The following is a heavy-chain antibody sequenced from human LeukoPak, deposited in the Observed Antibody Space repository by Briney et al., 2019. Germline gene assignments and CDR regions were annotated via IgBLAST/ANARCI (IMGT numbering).Heavy chain of an antibody. Sequence: GGSLRLSCAASGFTFSSYAMHWVRQAPGKGLEWVAVISYDGSNKYYADSVKGRFTISRDNAKNSLYLQMNSLRAEDTAVYYCARGRGVGYYDSSGYLGDYWGQGTLVTVSS. D-gene: IGHD3-22*01. CDR2: ISYDGSNK. CDR1: GFTFSSYA. V-gene: IGHV3-30-3*01. CDR3: ARGRGVGYYDSSGYLGDY. J-gene: IGHJ4*02.